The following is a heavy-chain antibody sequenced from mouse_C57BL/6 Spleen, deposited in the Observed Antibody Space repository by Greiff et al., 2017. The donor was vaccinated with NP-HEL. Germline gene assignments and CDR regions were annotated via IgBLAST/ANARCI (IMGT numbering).Heavy chain of an antibody. Sequence: EVKLMESGEGLVKPGGSLKLSCAASGFTFSSYAMSWVRQTPEKRLEWVAYISSGGDYIYYADTVKGRFTISRDNARNTLYLQMSSLKSEDTAMYYCTRDLFYYGSSYDYYAMDYWGQGTSVTVSS. D-gene: IGHD1-1*01. CDR1: GFTFSSYA. CDR3: TRDLFYYGSSYDYYAMDY. V-gene: IGHV5-9-1*02. CDR2: ISSGGDYI. J-gene: IGHJ4*01.